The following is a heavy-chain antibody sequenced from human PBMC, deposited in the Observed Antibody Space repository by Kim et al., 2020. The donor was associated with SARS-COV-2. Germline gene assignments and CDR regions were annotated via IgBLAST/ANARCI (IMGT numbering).Heavy chain of an antibody. CDR3: ARDGTMVRGVIPQSPKGYYNYGMDV. Sequence: SETLSLTCTVSGGSISSGGYYWSWIRQHPGKGLEWIGHIYYSGSTYYNPSLKSRVTITVDTSKNQFSLKLSSVTAADTAVYYCARDGTMVRGVIPQSPKGYYNYGMDVWGQGTTVTVSS. CDR1: GGSISSGGYY. J-gene: IGHJ6*02. V-gene: IGHV4-31*03. CDR2: IYYSGST. D-gene: IGHD3-10*01.